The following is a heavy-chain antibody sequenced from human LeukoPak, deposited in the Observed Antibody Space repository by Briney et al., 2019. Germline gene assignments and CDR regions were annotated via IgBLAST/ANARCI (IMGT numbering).Heavy chain of an antibody. V-gene: IGHV1-69*13. CDR3: ASDYYDSSGYADY. D-gene: IGHD3-22*01. CDR1: GYTFTGYY. Sequence: GASVKVSCKASGYTFTGYYMHWVRQAPGQGLEWMGGIIPIFGTANYAQKFQGRVTITADESTSTAYMELSSLRSEDTAVYYCASDYYDSSGYADYWGQGTLVTVSS. CDR2: IIPIFGTA. J-gene: IGHJ4*02.